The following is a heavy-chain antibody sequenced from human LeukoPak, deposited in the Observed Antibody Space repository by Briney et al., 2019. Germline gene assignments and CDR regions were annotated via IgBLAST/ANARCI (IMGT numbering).Heavy chain of an antibody. CDR3: ATGYSAWSFGY. J-gene: IGHJ4*02. CDR1: GFTFSSYG. CDR2: ISYDGSNK. Sequence: GRSLRLSCVASGFTFSSYGMHWVRQAPGKGLEWVAVISYDGSNKYYADSVKGRFTISRDNSKNTLYLQMNSLRAEDTAMYFCATGYSAWSFGYWGQGTLVTVSS. V-gene: IGHV3-30*03. D-gene: IGHD6-19*01.